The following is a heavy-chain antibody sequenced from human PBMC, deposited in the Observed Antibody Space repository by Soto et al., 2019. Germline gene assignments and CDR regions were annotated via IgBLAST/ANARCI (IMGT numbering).Heavy chain of an antibody. J-gene: IGHJ5*02. Sequence: GWSLRLSCAASGFTFSSYWMSWVRQAPGKGLEWVANIKQDGSEKYYVDSVKGRFTISRDNAKNSLYLQMNSLRAEDTAVYYCEREQESIATFDPWGQGTLVTVSS. CDR3: EREQESIATFDP. CDR2: IKQDGSEK. V-gene: IGHV3-7*05. CDR1: GFTFSSYW. D-gene: IGHD6-6*01.